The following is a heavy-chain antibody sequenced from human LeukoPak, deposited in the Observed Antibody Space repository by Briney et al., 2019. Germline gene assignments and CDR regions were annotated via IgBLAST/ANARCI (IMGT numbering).Heavy chain of an antibody. Sequence: GGSLRLSCAVSGFTFDSYWMGWVRQTPEKGLEWVASIKQDESEKYYLDSVKGRFTISRDNAKNSVFLQMNSLRAEDTALYYCARGSSSGYFAFIDYWGQGTLVTVSS. V-gene: IGHV3-7*01. CDR3: ARGSSSGYFAFIDY. CDR1: GFTFDSYW. D-gene: IGHD1-1*01. J-gene: IGHJ4*02. CDR2: IKQDESEK.